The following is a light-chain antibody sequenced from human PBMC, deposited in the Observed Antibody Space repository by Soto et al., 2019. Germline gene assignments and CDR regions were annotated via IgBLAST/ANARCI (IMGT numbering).Light chain of an antibody. CDR2: EVS. CDR1: SSDVGGYNY. J-gene: IGLJ1*01. Sequence: QSALTQPASVSGSPGQSITISCTGTSSDVGGYNYVSWYQQHPGKAPKLMVYEVSSRPSGISHRFSGSKSGNTASLTISGLQAEDEADYYCSSYTTSSTDVFGTGTKVTVL. CDR3: SSYTTSSTDV. V-gene: IGLV2-14*01.